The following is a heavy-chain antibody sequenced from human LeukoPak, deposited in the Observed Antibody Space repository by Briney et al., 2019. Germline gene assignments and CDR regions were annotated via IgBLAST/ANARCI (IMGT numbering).Heavy chain of an antibody. CDR2: IYSSGST. CDR3: ARSYCSAGSCYSKIFDS. V-gene: IGHV4-59*08. J-gene: IGHJ4*02. CDR1: GGSMSSYY. Sequence: PSETLSLTCTVSGGSMSSYYWSWIRQPPGKALEGIAYIYSSGSTSYNPSLKSRVTISIDTSKSQFSLKLSSVTAADTAVYYCARSYCSAGSCYSKIFDSWGQGTLVTVSS. D-gene: IGHD2-15*01.